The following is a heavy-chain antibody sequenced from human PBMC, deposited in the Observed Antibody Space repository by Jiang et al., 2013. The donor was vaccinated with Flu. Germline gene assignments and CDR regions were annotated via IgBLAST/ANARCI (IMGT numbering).Heavy chain of an antibody. D-gene: IGHD3-10*02. CDR2: IYYSGST. Sequence: GPGLVKPSETLSLTCTVSGGPVSNGDYYWSWIRQRPGKGLEWIGCIYYSGSTHYNPSLKSRSSISADMSKMQFSLSLTSVTAADTATYYCAAATSVTMWAYTLWGQGTKVTV. V-gene: IGHV4-30-4*01. CDR3: AAATSVTMWAYTL. J-gene: IGHJ3*01. CDR1: GGPVSNGDYY.